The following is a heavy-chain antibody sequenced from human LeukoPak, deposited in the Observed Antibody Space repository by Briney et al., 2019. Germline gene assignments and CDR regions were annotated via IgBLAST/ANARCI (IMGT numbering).Heavy chain of an antibody. J-gene: IGHJ4*02. V-gene: IGHV3-72*01. Sequence: PGGSLRLSCAASGFILSDQYMDWVRQAPGKGLEWVGRTRNKANSYTTEYAASVKGRFTISRDDSKNSLYLQMNSLKTEDTAVYYCAGYYYDTSGYYYTDYWGQGTLVTVSS. D-gene: IGHD3-22*01. CDR3: AGYYYDTSGYYYTDY. CDR2: TRNKANSYTT. CDR1: GFILSDQY.